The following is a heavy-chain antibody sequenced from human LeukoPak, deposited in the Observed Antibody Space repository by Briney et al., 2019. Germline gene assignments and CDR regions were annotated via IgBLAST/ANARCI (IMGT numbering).Heavy chain of an antibody. J-gene: IGHJ4*02. V-gene: IGHV3-7*01. CDR2: IKQDGSEK. D-gene: IGHD3-22*01. CDR3: ARDRPRYAYYYDSSGYYGGIFDY. CDR1: GFTFSSYW. Sequence: GGSLRLSCAASGFTFSSYWMSWVRQAPGKGLEWVANIKQDGSEKYYADSVKGRFTISRDNSKNTLYLQMNSLRAEDTAVYYCARDRPRYAYYYDSSGYYGGIFDYWGQGTLVTVSS.